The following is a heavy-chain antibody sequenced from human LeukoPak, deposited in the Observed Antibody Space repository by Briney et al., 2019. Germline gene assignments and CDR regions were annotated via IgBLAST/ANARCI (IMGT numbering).Heavy chain of an antibody. D-gene: IGHD2-2*01. J-gene: IGHJ5*02. V-gene: IGHV7-4-1*02. Sequence: GASVKVSCKASGYTFTSYAMNWVGQAPGQGLEWMGWINTNTGNPTYAQGFTGRFVFSLDTSVSTAYLQISSLKAEDTAVYYCARGGGYCSSTSCFDSYGWFDPWGQGTLVTVSS. CDR2: INTNTGNP. CDR1: GYTFTSYA. CDR3: ARGGGYCSSTSCFDSYGWFDP.